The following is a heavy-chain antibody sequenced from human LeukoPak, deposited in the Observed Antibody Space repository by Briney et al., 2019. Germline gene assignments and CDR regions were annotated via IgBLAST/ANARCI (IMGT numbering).Heavy chain of an antibody. J-gene: IGHJ2*01. CDR1: GFPFSSYT. CDR2: ISGSGGTT. V-gene: IGHV3-23*01. CDR3: GKASACDGSSYWYYHL. Sequence: GGSLRLSCAASGFPFSSYTMNWVRQAPGKGLEWVSGISGSGGTTYYVDSVKGRFTISRDNSKNTLYLQMNSLRSRARACHYCGKASACDGSSYWYYHLWGRGTLVTVSS. D-gene: IGHD3-22*01.